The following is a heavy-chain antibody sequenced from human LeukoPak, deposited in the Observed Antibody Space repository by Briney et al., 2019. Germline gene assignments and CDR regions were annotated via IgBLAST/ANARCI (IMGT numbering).Heavy chain of an antibody. CDR2: INPNSGGT. Sequence: GASVKVSCKASGYTFTGYYMHWVRQAPGQGLEWMGWINPNSGGTNYAQKFQGRVTMTRETSISTAYMELSRLRSDDTAVYYCASLRYSGYDWFDYWGQGTLVTVSS. CDR3: ASLRYSGYDWFDY. J-gene: IGHJ4*02. D-gene: IGHD5-12*01. CDR1: GYTFTGYY. V-gene: IGHV1-2*02.